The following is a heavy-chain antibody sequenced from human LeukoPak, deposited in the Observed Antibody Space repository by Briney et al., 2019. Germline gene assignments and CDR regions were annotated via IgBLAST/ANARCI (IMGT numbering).Heavy chain of an antibody. CDR3: ARESPPYYDFWSGYYTPYYFDY. CDR2: IYYSGST. V-gene: IGHV4-59*01. J-gene: IGHJ4*02. CDR1: GGSISSYY. D-gene: IGHD3-3*01. Sequence: SETLSLTCTVFGGSISSYYWSWIRQPPGKGLEWIGYIYYSGSTNYNPSLKSRVTISVDTSKNQFSLKLSSVTAADTAVYYCARESPPYYDFWSGYYTPYYFDYWGQGTLVTVSS.